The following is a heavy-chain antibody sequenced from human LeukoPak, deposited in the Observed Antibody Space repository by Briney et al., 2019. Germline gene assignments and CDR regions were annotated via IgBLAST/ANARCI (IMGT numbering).Heavy chain of an antibody. J-gene: IGHJ4*02. CDR1: GYTFAPTYW. CDR3: ARMGRDRFTFIDY. D-gene: IGHD3-3*01. Sequence: GESLKISCKASGYTFAPTYWIGWVRQMPGRGLEWMGLIYPHDSDTRYSPSFQGQVTISADTSITTAYLQWNSLKASDTAMYYCARMGRDRFTFIDYWGQGTLVTVSA. V-gene: IGHV5-51*01. CDR2: IYPHDSDT.